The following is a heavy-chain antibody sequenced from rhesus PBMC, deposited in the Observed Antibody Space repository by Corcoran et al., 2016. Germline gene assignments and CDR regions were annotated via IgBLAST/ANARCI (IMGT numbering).Heavy chain of an antibody. J-gene: IGHJ4*01. V-gene: IGHV3-116*02. CDR3: ARGFFDY. CDR2: IRSKANGGTA. CDR1: GLPLSDGY. Sequence: EVRLVESGGGWVQPAGSLRRPCAVSGLPLSDGYMSWVRRAPGKGPEWVGFIRSKANGGTADYAASVKGRFTISRDDSKNIASLQMISLKTEDTAVYYCARGFFDYWGQGVLVTVSS.